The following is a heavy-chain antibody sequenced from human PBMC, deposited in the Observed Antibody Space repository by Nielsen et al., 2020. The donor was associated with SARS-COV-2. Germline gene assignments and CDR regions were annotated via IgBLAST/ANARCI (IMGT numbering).Heavy chain of an antibody. CDR2: ISHTGST. CDR1: GGSISSSHW. J-gene: IGHJ5*02. V-gene: IGHV4-4*02. Sequence: SETLSLTCAVSGGSISSSHWWSWVRQPPGQGLEWLGEISHTGSTNYNPSLKGRLTISVDKSKSQFSLNLRSVTAADTAVYYCARLVAGRSVGWFDPWGQGTLVTVSS. CDR3: ARLVAGRSVGWFDP. D-gene: IGHD6-6*01.